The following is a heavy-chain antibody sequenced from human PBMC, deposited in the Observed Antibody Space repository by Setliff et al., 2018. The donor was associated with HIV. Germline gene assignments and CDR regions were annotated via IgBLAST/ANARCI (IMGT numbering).Heavy chain of an antibody. CDR2: IYSSGSP. CDR1: GASISNSNSY. D-gene: IGHD3-22*01. V-gene: IGHV4-39*02. J-gene: IGHJ3*02. Sequence: SETLSLTCTVYGASISNSNSYWGWIRQPPGKRLEWLGSIYSSGSPSYNPSLSSRFTISRDNSKNTLYVQMNSLRPEDTAVYYCTREPTYYYESSGPHDAFDIWGQGTMVTVSS. CDR3: TREPTYYYESSGPHDAFDI.